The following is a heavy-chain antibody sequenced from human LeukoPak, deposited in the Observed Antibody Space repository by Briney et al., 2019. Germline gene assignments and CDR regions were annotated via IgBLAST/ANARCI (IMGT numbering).Heavy chain of an antibody. V-gene: IGHV1-58*02. CDR1: GYTFNTYG. D-gene: IGHD3-9*01. CDR3: AADQQARGYFDWLSYQFDP. J-gene: IGHJ5*02. CDR2: IVVGSGNT. Sequence: SVKVSCKASGYTFNTYGITWVRQAPGQGLEWIGWIVVGSGNTNYAQKFQERVTITRDMSTSTAYMELSSLRSEDTAVYYCAADQQARGYFDWLSYQFDPWGQGTLVTVSS.